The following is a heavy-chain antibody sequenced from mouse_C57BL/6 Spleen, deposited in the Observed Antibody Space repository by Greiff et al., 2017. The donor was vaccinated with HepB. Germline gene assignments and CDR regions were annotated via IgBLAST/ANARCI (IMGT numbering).Heavy chain of an antibody. J-gene: IGHJ1*03. D-gene: IGHD1-1*01. V-gene: IGHV1-39*01. CDR3: ARRGYYGSSYGWYFDV. Sequence: EVQLQQSGPELVKPGASVKISCKASGYSFTDYNMNWVKQSNGKSLEWIGVINPNYGTTSYNQKFKGKATLTVDQSSSTAYMQLNSLTSEDSAVYYCARRGYYGSSYGWYFDVWGTGTTVTVSS. CDR2: INPNYGTT. CDR1: GYSFTDYN.